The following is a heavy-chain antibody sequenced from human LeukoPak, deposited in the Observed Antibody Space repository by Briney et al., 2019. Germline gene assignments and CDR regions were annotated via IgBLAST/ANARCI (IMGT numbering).Heavy chain of an antibody. CDR3: ARDQVVVVVAATYYYYGMDV. V-gene: IGHV3-13*04. CDR1: GFTFSSYD. Sequence: GGSLRLSCAASGFTFSSYDMHWVRQGTGKGLEWVSAIGTAGDTYYPGSVKGRFTTSRENAKNSLYLQMNSLRAEDTAVYYCARDQVVVVVAATYYYYGMDVWGQGTTVTVSS. D-gene: IGHD2-15*01. CDR2: IGTAGDT. J-gene: IGHJ6*02.